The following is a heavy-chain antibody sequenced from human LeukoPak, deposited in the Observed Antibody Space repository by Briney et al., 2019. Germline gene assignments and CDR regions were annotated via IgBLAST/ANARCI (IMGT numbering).Heavy chain of an antibody. J-gene: IGHJ5*02. Sequence: SETLTLTCTVSGGSISSYYWSWIRQPPGKGLEWIGYIYYSGSTNYNASLQSRVTLSVDTSKNQFSLKLSSVTAADTAVYYCASLSAGIWFDPWGQGTLVTVSS. CDR3: ASLSAGIWFDP. CDR1: GGSISSYY. CDR2: IYYSGST. V-gene: IGHV4-59*01.